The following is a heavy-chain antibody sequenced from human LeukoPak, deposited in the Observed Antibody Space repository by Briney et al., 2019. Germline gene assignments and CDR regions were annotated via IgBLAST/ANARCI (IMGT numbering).Heavy chain of an antibody. Sequence: GGSLRLSCAASGFTFSDYYMSWIRQAPGKGLEWVSYISSSSSTIYYADSVKGRFTISRDNAKNSLYLQMNSLRAEDTAVYYCAREDYDILTGYFRQGTYNWFDPWGQGTLVTVSS. D-gene: IGHD3-9*01. CDR2: ISSSSSTI. J-gene: IGHJ5*02. V-gene: IGHV3-11*04. CDR1: GFTFSDYY. CDR3: AREDYDILTGYFRQGTYNWFDP.